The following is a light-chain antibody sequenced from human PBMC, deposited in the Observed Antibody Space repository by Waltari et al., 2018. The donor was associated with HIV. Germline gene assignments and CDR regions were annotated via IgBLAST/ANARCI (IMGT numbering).Light chain of an antibody. J-gene: IGKJ2*01. Sequence: EIVMTQSPATLSVSPGERDTLSCRASQRVSRHLAWYQQKPGQAPMLLIYGASTSATCIPAMFSGTGSGTDFNLTISSLQSEDFAVYFCHQYNNWPPYTFGQGTKLQSK. CDR2: GAS. CDR3: HQYNNWPPYT. V-gene: IGKV3-15*01. CDR1: QRVSRH.